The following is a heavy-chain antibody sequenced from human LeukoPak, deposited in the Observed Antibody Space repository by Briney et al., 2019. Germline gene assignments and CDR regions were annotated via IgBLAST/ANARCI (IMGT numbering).Heavy chain of an antibody. D-gene: IGHD2-2*01. CDR2: ISAYNGNT. V-gene: IGHV1-18*04. CDR1: GYTFTSYY. J-gene: IGHJ4*02. Sequence: ASVKVSCKASGYTFTSYYMHWVRQAPGQGLEWMGWISAYNGNTNYAQKLQGRVTMTTDTSTSTAYMELRSLRSDDTAVYYCARDSSSYYFDYWGQGTLVTVSS. CDR3: ARDSSSYYFDY.